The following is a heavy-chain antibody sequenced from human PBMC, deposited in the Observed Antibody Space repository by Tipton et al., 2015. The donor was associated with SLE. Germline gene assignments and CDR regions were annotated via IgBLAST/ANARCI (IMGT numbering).Heavy chain of an antibody. CDR3: ASGSDWNYYYGMNV. J-gene: IGHJ6*02. CDR1: GGSFSGYY. CDR2: INHSGST. Sequence: TLSLTCAVYGGSFSGYYWSWIRQPPGKGLEWIGEINHSGSTNYNPSLKSRVTISVDTSKNQFSLKLSSVPAAYTAVYYCASGSDWNYYYGMNVWGQGTTVTVSS. V-gene: IGHV4-34*01. D-gene: IGHD3/OR15-3a*01.